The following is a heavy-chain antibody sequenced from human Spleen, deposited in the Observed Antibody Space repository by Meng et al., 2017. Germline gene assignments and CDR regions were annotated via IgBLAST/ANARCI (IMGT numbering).Heavy chain of an antibody. Sequence: QVQLQQGAAGLLKPSETLSLTCAVFGESFRGYYWTWIRQPPGKGLELIGEMNPGGSPNYIPSLKRRVTISVDTSKHQFSLKLSSVTVADTAVYYCARGDYDGLAYWGQGTLVTVSS. J-gene: IGHJ4*02. CDR1: GESFRGYY. V-gene: IGHV4-34*01. CDR2: MNPGGSP. CDR3: ARGDYDGLAY. D-gene: IGHD4-17*01.